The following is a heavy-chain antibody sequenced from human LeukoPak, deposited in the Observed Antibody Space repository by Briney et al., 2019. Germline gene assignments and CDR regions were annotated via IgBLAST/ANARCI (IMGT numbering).Heavy chain of an antibody. V-gene: IGHV3-30*03. CDR2: ISYDGSNK. J-gene: IGHJ4*02. Sequence: PGGSLRPSCAASGFTFSSYGMHWVRQAPGKGLEWVAVISYDGSNKYYADSVKGRFTISRDNSKNTLYLQMNSLRAEDTAVYYCARGTVTARYSYFDYWGQGTLVTVSS. CDR1: GFTFSSYG. CDR3: ARGTVTARYSYFDY. D-gene: IGHD2-21*02.